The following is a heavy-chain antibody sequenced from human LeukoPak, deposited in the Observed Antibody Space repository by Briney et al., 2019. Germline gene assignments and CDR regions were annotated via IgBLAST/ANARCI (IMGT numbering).Heavy chain of an antibody. CDR3: ATHLAYCPTESCSFFDF. CDR2: ISASGDGT. D-gene: IGHD2-21*01. J-gene: IGHJ4*02. Sequence: PGGSLRLPCAVSGFTFSNTAMSWVRRAPGKGLEWVSAISASGDGTFYTASVKGRFTVSRDHSKNMLYLQMHSLRDDDTAVYYCATHLAYCPTESCSFFDFWSQGALVTVSS. V-gene: IGHV3-23*01. CDR1: GFTFSNTA.